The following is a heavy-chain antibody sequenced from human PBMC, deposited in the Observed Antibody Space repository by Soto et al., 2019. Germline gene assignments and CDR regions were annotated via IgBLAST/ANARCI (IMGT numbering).Heavy chain of an antibody. J-gene: IGHJ4*02. V-gene: IGHV3-23*01. CDR2: ISGSGGST. CDR1: GFTFSSYA. Sequence: EVQLLESGGGLVQPGGSLRLSCAASGFTFSSYAMSWVRQAPGKGLEWVSAISGSGGSTYYADSVKGRFTISRDNSKNTLYLQMNSLRAEDTAVYYCSKDQFQLWSPIDYWGQGTLVTVSS. CDR3: SKDQFQLWSPIDY. D-gene: IGHD5-18*01.